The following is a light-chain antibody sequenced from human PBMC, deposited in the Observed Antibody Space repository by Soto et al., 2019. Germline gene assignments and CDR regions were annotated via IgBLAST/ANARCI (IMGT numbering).Light chain of an antibody. CDR1: KLGEKY. CDR2: EDR. Sequence: SYELTQPPSVSVSPGQTASITCSGDKLGEKYVSWYQQRPGQSPVLVIYEDRRRPSGIPERFSGSNSGNTATLTIGGTQAMDEADYYCQAWDSTTAIFGGGTKLTVL. CDR3: QAWDSTTAI. J-gene: IGLJ2*01. V-gene: IGLV3-1*01.